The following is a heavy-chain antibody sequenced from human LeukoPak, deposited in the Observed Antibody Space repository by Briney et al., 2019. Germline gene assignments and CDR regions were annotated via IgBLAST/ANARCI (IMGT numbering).Heavy chain of an antibody. CDR2: MNPKSGNT. CDR3: ARGRYGDIVVVPAAILRDNWFDP. J-gene: IGHJ5*02. D-gene: IGHD2-2*01. V-gene: IGHV1-8*01. CDR1: GYTFTSYD. Sequence: ASVKVSCTASGYTFTSYDINWVRQATGQGFEWMGWMNPKSGNTGYTQKFQGRGTMTRNTSISTAYMELSSLRSEDTAVYYCARGRYGDIVVVPAAILRDNWFDPWGQGTLVTVSS.